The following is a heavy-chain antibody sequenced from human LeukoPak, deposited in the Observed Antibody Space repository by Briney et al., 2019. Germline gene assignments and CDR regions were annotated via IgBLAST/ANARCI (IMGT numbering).Heavy chain of an antibody. CDR1: GGSISSYY. D-gene: IGHD3-16*01. CDR2: IHYSGST. Sequence: SETLSLTCTVSGGSISSYYWSWIRQPPGEGLEWIEYIHYSGSTNYNPSFKSRVTISVDTSKNQFSLKLSSVTAADTAVYYCARDVGGMIGASDIWGQGTMVTVSS. V-gene: IGHV4-59*01. J-gene: IGHJ3*02. CDR3: ARDVGGMIGASDI.